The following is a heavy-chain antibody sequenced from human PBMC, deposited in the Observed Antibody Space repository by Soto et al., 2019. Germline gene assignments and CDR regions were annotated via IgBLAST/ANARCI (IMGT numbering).Heavy chain of an antibody. J-gene: IGHJ3*02. CDR1: GGSFSGYY. CDR3: ARGEGIAGDAFDI. Sequence: SETLSLTCAVYGGSFSGYYWSWIRQPPGKGLEWIGEINHSGSTNYNPSLKSRVTISVDTSKNQFSLKLSSVTAADTAAYYCARGEGIAGDAFDIWGQGTMVTVSS. CDR2: INHSGST. D-gene: IGHD6-13*01. V-gene: IGHV4-34*01.